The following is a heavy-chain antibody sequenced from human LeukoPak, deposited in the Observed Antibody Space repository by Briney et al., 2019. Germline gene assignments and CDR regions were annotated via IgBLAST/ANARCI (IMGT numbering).Heavy chain of an antibody. CDR3: AKGEYDYAVGH. V-gene: IGHV3-30*18. Sequence: GRSLRLSCAASGFTFSSYGMHWVRQAPGKGLEWVAVISYDGSNKYYADSVKGRFTISRDNSKNTLYQQMNSLRAEDTAVYYCAKGEYDYAVGHWGQGTLVTVSS. J-gene: IGHJ1*01. D-gene: IGHD3-16*01. CDR1: GFTFSSYG. CDR2: ISYDGSNK.